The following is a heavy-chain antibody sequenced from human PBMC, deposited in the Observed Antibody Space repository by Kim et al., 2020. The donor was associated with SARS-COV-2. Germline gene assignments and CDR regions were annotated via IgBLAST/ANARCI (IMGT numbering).Heavy chain of an antibody. CDR2: INPKSGDK. V-gene: IGHV1-2*06. Sequence: ASVKVSCKTSGHSVADFYMHWVRQAPGQGLEWMGRINPKSGDKKTAEKFQGRVILTRDTSKTTAYMEVNSLTSDDTATYYCARGFGEYYNWFDPWGQGTPASVSS. J-gene: IGHJ5*02. CDR1: GHSVADFY. D-gene: IGHD3-10*01. CDR3: ARGFGEYYNWFDP.